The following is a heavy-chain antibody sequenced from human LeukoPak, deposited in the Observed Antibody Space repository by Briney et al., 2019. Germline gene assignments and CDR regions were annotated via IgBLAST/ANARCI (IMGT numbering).Heavy chain of an antibody. CDR1: GYSFTSYL. Sequence: GESLKISCQGSGYSFTSYLIGWVRQMPGKGLGWMGIIYPGDSDTRYSPSFQGQVTISANKSISTAYLQWTSLKASDTAMYYCARYAGNSPIDYYFDFWGQGTLVTVSS. J-gene: IGHJ4*02. CDR2: IYPGDSDT. CDR3: ARYAGNSPIDYYFDF. D-gene: IGHD4-23*01. V-gene: IGHV5-51*01.